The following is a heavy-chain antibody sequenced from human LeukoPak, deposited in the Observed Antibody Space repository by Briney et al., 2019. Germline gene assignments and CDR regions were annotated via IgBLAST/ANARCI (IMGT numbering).Heavy chain of an antibody. CDR3: ARGYGGFDY. Sequence: GGSLRLSCAASGFTFSSYWMSWVRQAPGKGLEWVSGLSGSGGSTYYADSVKGRFTISRDNSKNTLYLQMNSLRAEDTAVYYCARGYGGFDYWGQGTLVTVSS. CDR1: GFTFSSYW. CDR2: LSGSGGST. D-gene: IGHD4-23*01. V-gene: IGHV3-23*01. J-gene: IGHJ4*02.